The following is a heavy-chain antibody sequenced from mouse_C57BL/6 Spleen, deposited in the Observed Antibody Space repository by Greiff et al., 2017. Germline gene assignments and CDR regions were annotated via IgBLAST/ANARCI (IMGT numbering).Heavy chain of an antibody. CDR3: ARPNYYGSSYWYFDV. V-gene: IGHV5-16*01. J-gene: IGHJ1*03. D-gene: IGHD1-1*01. Sequence: EVKLVESEGGLVQPGSSMKLSCTASGFTFSNYYMAWVRQVPEKGLEWVANINYDGSSTYYLDSLKSRFIISRDNAKNILYLQMSSLKSEDTATYYCARPNYYGSSYWYFDVWGTGTTVTVSS. CDR2: INYDGSST. CDR1: GFTFSNYY.